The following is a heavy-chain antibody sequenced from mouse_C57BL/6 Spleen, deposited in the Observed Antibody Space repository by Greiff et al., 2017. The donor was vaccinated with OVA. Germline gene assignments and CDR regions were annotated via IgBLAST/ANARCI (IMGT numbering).Heavy chain of an antibody. Sequence: QVQLQQSGAELVRPGASVTLSCKASGYTFTDYEMHWVKQTPVHGLEWIGAIDPETGGTAYNQKFKGKAILTADKSSSTAYMELRSLTSEDSAVYYCTSFYYYGTFAYWGQGTLVTVSA. CDR2: IDPETGGT. V-gene: IGHV1-15*01. CDR3: TSFYYYGTFAY. D-gene: IGHD1-1*01. CDR1: GYTFTDYE. J-gene: IGHJ3*01.